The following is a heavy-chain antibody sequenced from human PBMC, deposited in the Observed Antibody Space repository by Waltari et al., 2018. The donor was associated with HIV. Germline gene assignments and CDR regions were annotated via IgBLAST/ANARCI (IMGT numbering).Heavy chain of an antibody. CDR1: GFTLSSYS. CDR3: ARDFGILHAFDI. D-gene: IGHD3-16*01. J-gene: IGHJ3*02. CDR2: IISSSSTI. Sequence: EVQLVESGGGLVQPGGSLRLSCAASGFTLSSYSMNWVRQAPGKGLVWVSYIISSSSTIYYADSVKGRFTISRDNAKNSLYLQMNSLRAEDTAVYYCARDFGILHAFDIWGQGTMVTVSS. V-gene: IGHV3-48*04.